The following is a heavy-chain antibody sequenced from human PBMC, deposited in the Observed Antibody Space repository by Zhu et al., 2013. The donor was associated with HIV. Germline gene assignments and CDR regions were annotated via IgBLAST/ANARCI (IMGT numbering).Heavy chain of an antibody. J-gene: IGHJ6*03. CDR3: ARGKAAAPTRDYFYYMDV. V-gene: IGHV1-2*02. D-gene: IGHD6-13*01. CDR2: INPNSGGT. CDR1: GYTFTGYY. Sequence: QVQLVQSGAEVKKPGASVKVSCKASGYTFTGYYMHWVRQAPGQGLEWMGWINPNSGGTNYAQKFQGRVTMTRDTSISTAYMGLSRLRSDDTAVYYCARGKAAAPTRDYFYYMDVWGKGTTVTVSS.